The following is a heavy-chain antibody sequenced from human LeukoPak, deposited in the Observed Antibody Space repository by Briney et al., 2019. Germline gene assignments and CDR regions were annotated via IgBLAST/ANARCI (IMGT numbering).Heavy chain of an antibody. CDR3: TRDRGDYEVDS. Sequence: SETLSLTCTVSGGSISSYYWSWIRQPPGKGLEWIGYIYYSGSTNYNPSLKSRVTISVDTSKNQFSLKLSSVTAADTAVYYCTRDRGDYEVDSWGQGSLVTVSS. CDR1: GGSISSYY. CDR2: IYYSGST. D-gene: IGHD4-17*01. J-gene: IGHJ4*02. V-gene: IGHV4-59*01.